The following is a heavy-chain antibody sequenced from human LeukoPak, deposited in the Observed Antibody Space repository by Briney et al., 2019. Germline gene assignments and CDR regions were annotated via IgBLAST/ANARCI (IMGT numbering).Heavy chain of an antibody. V-gene: IGHV3-9*01. Sequence: GGSLRLSCAASGFTFDDYAMHWVRQAPGKGLEWVSGISWNSGSIGYADSVKGRFTISRDNAKNSLYLQMNSLRAEDTALYYCAKGSASMVRGAHDYWGQGTLVTVSS. D-gene: IGHD3-10*01. CDR2: ISWNSGSI. J-gene: IGHJ4*02. CDR1: GFTFDDYA. CDR3: AKGSASMVRGAHDY.